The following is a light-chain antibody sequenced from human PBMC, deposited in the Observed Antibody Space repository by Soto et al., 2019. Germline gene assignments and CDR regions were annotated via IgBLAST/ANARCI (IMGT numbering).Light chain of an antibody. CDR2: DVN. CDR3: ASYTRTTTLV. CDR1: SSDVGAYNY. V-gene: IGLV2-14*01. Sequence: QAVVTQPASVSGSPGQSITISCTGTSSDVGAYNYVSWYQHHPGKAPKLVIYDVNNRPSGISYRFSGSKSGNTASLTISGLQAEDEADYYCASYTRTTTLVFGGGTKLTVL. J-gene: IGLJ2*01.